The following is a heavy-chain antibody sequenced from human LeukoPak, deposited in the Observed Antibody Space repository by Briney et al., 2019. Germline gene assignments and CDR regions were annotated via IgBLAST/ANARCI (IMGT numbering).Heavy chain of an antibody. CDR2: IIPIFGTA. V-gene: IGHV1-69*13. CDR1: GGTFSSYA. D-gene: IGHD6-13*01. Sequence: ASVKVSCKASGGTFSSYAISWVRQAPGQGLEWMGGIIPIFGTANYAQEFQGRVTITADESTSTAYMELSSLRSEDTAVYYCARASAVGDTTDRFDPWGQGTLVTVSS. J-gene: IGHJ5*02. CDR3: ARASAVGDTTDRFDP.